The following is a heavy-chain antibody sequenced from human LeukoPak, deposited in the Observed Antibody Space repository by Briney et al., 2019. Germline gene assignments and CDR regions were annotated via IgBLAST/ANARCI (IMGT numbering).Heavy chain of an antibody. D-gene: IGHD3-10*01. Sequence: SETLSLTCAVYGGSFSGYYWSWIRQPPGKGLEWIGEINHSGSTNYNPSLKSRVTISVDTSKNQFSLKLSSVTAADTAVYYCAPPPYGSAPKDWGQGTLVTVSS. J-gene: IGHJ4*02. CDR2: INHSGST. CDR1: GGSFSGYY. V-gene: IGHV4-34*01. CDR3: APPPYGSAPKD.